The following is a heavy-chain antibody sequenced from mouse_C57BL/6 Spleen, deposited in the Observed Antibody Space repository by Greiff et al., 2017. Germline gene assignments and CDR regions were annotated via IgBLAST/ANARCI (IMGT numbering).Heavy chain of an antibody. V-gene: IGHV2-2*01. CDR2: IWSGGST. Sequence: QVHVKQSGPGLVQPSQSLSITCTVSGFSLTSYGVHWVRQSPGKGLEWLGVIWSGGSTDYNAAFISRLSISKDNSKSQDFFKMNSLQADDTAIYYCARKWGKTRLGLDYWGQGTTLTVSS. D-gene: IGHD4-1*01. CDR3: ARKWGKTRLGLDY. CDR1: GFSLTSYG. J-gene: IGHJ2*01.